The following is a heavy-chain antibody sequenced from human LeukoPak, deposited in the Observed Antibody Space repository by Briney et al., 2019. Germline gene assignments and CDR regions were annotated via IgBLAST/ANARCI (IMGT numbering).Heavy chain of an antibody. J-gene: IGHJ5*02. CDR1: GGSVSSSSYY. CDR2: IYYSGST. V-gene: IGHV4-39*07. D-gene: IGHD3-22*01. Sequence: SETLSLTCTVSGGSVSSSSYYWGWIRQPPGKGLEWIGSIYYSGSTYYNPSLKSRVTISVDTSKNQFSLKLSSVTAADTAVYYCASYYDSSGYYEYNWFDPWGQGTLVTVSS. CDR3: ASYYDSSGYYEYNWFDP.